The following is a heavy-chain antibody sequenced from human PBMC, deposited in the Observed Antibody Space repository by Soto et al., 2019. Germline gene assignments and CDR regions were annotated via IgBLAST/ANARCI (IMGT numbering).Heavy chain of an antibody. CDR2: IGTVLVDT. Sequence: EVQLVESGGGLVPPGGSLRLSCVASGFTFYRYDMHWVRQSTGKGLEWVSGIGTVLVDTHYSDSVEGRFTISRENAKNSLYLQMNNLRAEDTAVYFCARGLLFGDYEGDAFDIWGHGTMVTISS. J-gene: IGHJ3*02. D-gene: IGHD4-17*01. V-gene: IGHV3-13*04. CDR1: GFTFYRYD. CDR3: ARGLLFGDYEGDAFDI.